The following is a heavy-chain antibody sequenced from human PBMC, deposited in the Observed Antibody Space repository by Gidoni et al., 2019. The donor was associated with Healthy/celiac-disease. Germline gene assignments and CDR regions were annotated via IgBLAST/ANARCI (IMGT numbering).Heavy chain of an antibody. D-gene: IGHD3-3*01. CDR3: ARHAASVLRFLEWLFHFDY. CDR2: IYYSGST. Sequence: QLQLQESGPGLVKPSETLSLTCTVSGGSIRSSSYYWGWIRQPPGKGLEWIGSIYYSGSTYYNPSLKSRVTISVDTSKNQFSLKLSSVTAADTAVYYCARHAASVLRFLEWLFHFDYWGQGTLVTVSS. J-gene: IGHJ4*02. V-gene: IGHV4-39*01. CDR1: GGSIRSSSYY.